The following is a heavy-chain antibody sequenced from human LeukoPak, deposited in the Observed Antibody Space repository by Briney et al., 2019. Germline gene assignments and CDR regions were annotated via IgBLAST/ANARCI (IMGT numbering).Heavy chain of an antibody. V-gene: IGHV3-33*05. CDR2: IQNDASTE. Sequence: GRSLRLSCAASGFIFSHYGMHWVRQAPGKGLEWVAVIQNDASTENFADSVKGRFTISRDNSKTTVFLQMNSLRVEDTAVYYCARELSQIVWGGLDYGGQGTLVSVSS. D-gene: IGHD2-21*01. J-gene: IGHJ4*02. CDR1: GFIFSHYG. CDR3: ARELSQIVWGGLDY.